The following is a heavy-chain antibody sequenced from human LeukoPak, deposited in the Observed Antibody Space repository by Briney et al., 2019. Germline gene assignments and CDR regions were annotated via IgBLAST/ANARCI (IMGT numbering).Heavy chain of an antibody. CDR2: IYYSGST. Sequence: SETLSLTCTVSGGSISSSSYYWGWIRQPPGKGLEWIGSIYYSGSTYYNPSLKSRVTISVDTSKNQFSLKLSSVTAADTAVYYCATWTASGYSYGLGYYYYMDVWGKGTTVTISS. CDR3: ATWTASGYSYGLGYYYYMDV. V-gene: IGHV4-39*01. CDR1: GGSISSSSYY. D-gene: IGHD5-18*01. J-gene: IGHJ6*03.